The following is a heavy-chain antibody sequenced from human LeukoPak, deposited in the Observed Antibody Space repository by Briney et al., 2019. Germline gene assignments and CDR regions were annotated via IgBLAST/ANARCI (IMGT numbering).Heavy chain of an antibody. CDR2: INHSGST. J-gene: IGHJ4*02. Sequence: PSETLSLTCAVYGGSFSGYYWSWIRQPPGKGLEWIGEINHSGSTNYNPSLKSRVTISVDTSKNQFSLKLSSVTAADTAVYYCAKGSGYWGFDSWGQGTLVTVSS. V-gene: IGHV4-34*01. CDR3: AKGSGYWGFDS. CDR1: GGSFSGYY. D-gene: IGHD2-15*01.